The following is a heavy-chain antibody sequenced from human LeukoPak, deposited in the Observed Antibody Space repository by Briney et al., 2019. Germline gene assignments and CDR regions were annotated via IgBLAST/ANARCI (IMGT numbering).Heavy chain of an antibody. V-gene: IGHV3-66*01. Sequence: GGSLRLSCAASGFTVSSNYMSWIRQAPGKGLEWVSVIYSGGSTYYADSVKGRFTISRDNSKNTLYLQMNSLRAEDTAVYYCARDGVVAATKSDYWGQGTLVTVSS. CDR3: ARDGVVAATKSDY. CDR1: GFTVSSNY. J-gene: IGHJ4*02. CDR2: IYSGGST. D-gene: IGHD2-15*01.